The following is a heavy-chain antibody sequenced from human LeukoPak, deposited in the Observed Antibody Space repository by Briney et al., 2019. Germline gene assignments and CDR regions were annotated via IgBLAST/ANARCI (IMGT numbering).Heavy chain of an antibody. V-gene: IGHV3-23*01. CDR1: GFTFDDYA. CDR2: ISGSGGST. Sequence: GRSLRLSCAASGFTFDDYAMHWVRQAPGKGLEWVSAISGSGGSTYYADSVKGRFTISRDNSKNTLYLQMNSLRAEDTAVYYCAKGGDYGSYFDYWGQGTLVTVSS. J-gene: IGHJ4*02. D-gene: IGHD4-17*01. CDR3: AKGGDYGSYFDY.